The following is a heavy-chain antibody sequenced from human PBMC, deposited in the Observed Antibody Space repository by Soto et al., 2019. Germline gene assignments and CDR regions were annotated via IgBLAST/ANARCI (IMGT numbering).Heavy chain of an antibody. D-gene: IGHD4-17*01. CDR2: ISGYSGNA. V-gene: IGHV1-18*04. J-gene: IGHJ4*02. CDR1: GYIFSDYG. Sequence: AAVKVSCKTSGYIFSDYGINWVRQAPGQGLEWMGWISGYSGNANLAQKFQGRVTMTTDKSTRTAYMELRRLRSDDTAVYYCAKRTSGTTWGESDYWGQGTLVTVSS. CDR3: AKRTSGTTWGESDY.